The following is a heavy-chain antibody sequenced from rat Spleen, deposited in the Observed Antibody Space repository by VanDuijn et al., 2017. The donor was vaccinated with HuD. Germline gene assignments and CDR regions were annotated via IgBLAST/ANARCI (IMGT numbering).Heavy chain of an antibody. CDR2: ISTGGDNT. CDR3: ATDTFYDGIYYPGGFDY. CDR1: GFTFTNYY. D-gene: IGHD1-12*02. V-gene: IGHV5-27*01. Sequence: EVQLVESGGGLVQPGGSLRLSCAASGFTFTNYYMAWVRQAPTKGLEWVAYISTGGDNTYYRDSVKGRFTISRDNAKSTLYLQLDSLRSEDTATYYCATDTFYDGIYYPGGFDYWGQGVMVTVSS. J-gene: IGHJ2*01.